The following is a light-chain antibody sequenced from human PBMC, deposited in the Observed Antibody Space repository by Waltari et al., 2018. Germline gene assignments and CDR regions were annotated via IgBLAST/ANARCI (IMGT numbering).Light chain of an antibody. Sequence: EVVLTQSPATLSLSPGERATPSCRASQGVGSYLAWYQQKPGQPPRLLIYDASNRATGIPARFSGSGSGTDFTLTISSLETEDFAVYYCQQRSKWPLTFGGGTKVEIK. CDR1: QGVGSY. CDR2: DAS. CDR3: QQRSKWPLT. V-gene: IGKV3-11*01. J-gene: IGKJ4*01.